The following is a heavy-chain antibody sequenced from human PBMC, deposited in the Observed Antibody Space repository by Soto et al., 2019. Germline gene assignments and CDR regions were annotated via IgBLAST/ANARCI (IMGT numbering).Heavy chain of an antibody. J-gene: IGHJ4*02. CDR1: GFTFTSYA. CDR3: ARDRLRLGDLSLIGYFDY. CDR2: ISYDGINE. Sequence: QVQLVESGGSVVQPGRSLRLSCEASGFTFTSYAMHWVRQAPGKGLEWVAVISYDGINEYYADSVTGRFTISRDNSKNALLLQMISLRVEDTAVDYCARDRLRLGDLSLIGYFDYWGQGTRVSVSS. V-gene: IGHV3-30-3*01. D-gene: IGHD3-16*02.